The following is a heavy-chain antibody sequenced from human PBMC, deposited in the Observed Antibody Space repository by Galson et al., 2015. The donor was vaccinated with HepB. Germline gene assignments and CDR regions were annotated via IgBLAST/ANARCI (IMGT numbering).Heavy chain of an antibody. CDR3: VKSMGYSYIPLFDY. CDR2: ISSNGGST. V-gene: IGHV3-64D*06. CDR1: GFTFSTYA. J-gene: IGHJ4*02. Sequence: SLRLSCAASGFTFSTYAMHWVRQAPGQGLEYVSAISSNGGSTYYADSVKGRFTMSRDNSKNRLYLQMSSLRAEDTAVYYCVKSMGYSYIPLFDYWGQGTLVTVSS. D-gene: IGHD5-18*01.